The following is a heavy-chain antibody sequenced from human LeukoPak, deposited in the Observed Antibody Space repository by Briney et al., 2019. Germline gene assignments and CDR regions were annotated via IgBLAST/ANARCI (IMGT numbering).Heavy chain of an antibody. J-gene: IGHJ4*02. CDR3: ARAVVVVPAAMPYFDY. CDR2: IYYSGST. D-gene: IGHD2-2*01. Sequence: SQTLSLTCTVSGGSISSGGYYWSWIRQHPGKGLEWIGYIYYSGSTYYNPSLKSRVTISVDKSKNQFSLKLSSVTAADTAVCYCARAVVVVPAAMPYFDYWGQGTLVTVSS. V-gene: IGHV4-31*03. CDR1: GGSISSGGYY.